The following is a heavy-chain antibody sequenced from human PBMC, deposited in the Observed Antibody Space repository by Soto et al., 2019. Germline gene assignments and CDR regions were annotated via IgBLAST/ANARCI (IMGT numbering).Heavy chain of an antibody. V-gene: IGHV3-74*01. CDR2: INSDGSST. CDR3: ARDLTYVLLWFGEPYKEGHMDV. CDR1: GFTFSSYW. J-gene: IGHJ6*03. Sequence: GGSLRLSCAASGFTFSSYWMHWVRQAPGKGLVWVSRINSDGSSTSYADSVKGRFTISRDNAKNTLYLQMNSLRAEDTAVYYCARDLTYVLLWFGEPYKEGHMDVWGKGTTVTVSS. D-gene: IGHD3-10*01.